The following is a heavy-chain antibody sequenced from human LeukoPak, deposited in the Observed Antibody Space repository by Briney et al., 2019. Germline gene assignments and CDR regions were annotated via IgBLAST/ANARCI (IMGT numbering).Heavy chain of an antibody. V-gene: IGHV1-2*02. CDR2: INPNSGGK. J-gene: IGHJ6*02. CDR1: GYTFTGYY. D-gene: IGHD3-10*01. CDR3: ARAGGAPYYYGSGSSMDV. Sequence: ASVTVSCKASGYTFTGYYMHWVRQAPGQGLEWMGWINPNSGGKNYAQKFQGRVTMTRDTSISTAYMELSRLRPDDMAVYYCARAGGAPYYYGSGSSMDVWGQGTTVTVSS.